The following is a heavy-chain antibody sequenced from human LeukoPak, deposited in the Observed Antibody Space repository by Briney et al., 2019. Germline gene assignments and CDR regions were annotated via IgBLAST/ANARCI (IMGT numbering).Heavy chain of an antibody. D-gene: IGHD7-27*01. V-gene: IGHV3-48*02. CDR3: ARDRLGAGSFDI. Sequence: GGSLRLSCAASGLVFSSFAMNWVRQAPGKGLEWISYIHSSSSSIYYADSVKGRFTISRDNAKNSLYLQMNSLRDEDTAVYYCARDRLGAGSFDIWGQGTMVTVSS. J-gene: IGHJ3*02. CDR2: IHSSSSSI. CDR1: GLVFSSFA.